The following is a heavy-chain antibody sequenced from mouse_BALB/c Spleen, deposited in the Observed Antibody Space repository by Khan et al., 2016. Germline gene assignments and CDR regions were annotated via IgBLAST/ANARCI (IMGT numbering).Heavy chain of an antibody. CDR1: GYSITSGYS. CDR2: IHYSGGT. V-gene: IGHV3-1*02. Sequence: EVQLQESGPDLVKPSQSLSLTCTVTGYSITSGYSWHWIRQFPGNKLEWMGYIHYSGGTKYIPSLRSRISITRDTSKNQFFLQLNSVTPEDTATYYRTRSHGYYAMDYWGQGTSVTVSS. J-gene: IGHJ4*01. CDR3: TRSHGYYAMDY.